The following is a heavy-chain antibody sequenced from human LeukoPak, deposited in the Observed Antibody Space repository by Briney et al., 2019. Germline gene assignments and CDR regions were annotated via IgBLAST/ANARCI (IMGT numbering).Heavy chain of an antibody. CDR2: MNPNSGNT. J-gene: IGHJ3*02. CDR3: ARGGDFWSGYRGYAFDI. CDR1: GYTFTSYD. D-gene: IGHD3-3*01. V-gene: IGHV1-8*03. Sequence: ASVKVSCKASGYTFTSYDINWARQATGQGLEWMGWMNPNSGNTGYAQKFQGRVTITRNTSISTAYMELSSLRSEDTAVYYCARGGDFWSGYRGYAFDIWGQGTMVTVSS.